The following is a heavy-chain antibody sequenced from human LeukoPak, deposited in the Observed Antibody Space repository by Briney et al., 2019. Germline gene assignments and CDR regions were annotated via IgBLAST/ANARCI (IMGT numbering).Heavy chain of an antibody. D-gene: IGHD2-2*01. J-gene: IGHJ5*02. CDR3: AKDPPSYCSSTSCYRYNWFDP. CDR1: GFTFSGYV. CDR2: ISGSGGST. V-gene: IGHV3-23*01. Sequence: GGSLRLSCAASGFTFSGYVMTWVRQAPGKGLECVSAISGSGGSTYYADSVKGRFTISRDNSKNTLYLQMNSLRAEDTAVYYCAKDPPSYCSSTSCYRYNWFDPWGQGTLVTVSS.